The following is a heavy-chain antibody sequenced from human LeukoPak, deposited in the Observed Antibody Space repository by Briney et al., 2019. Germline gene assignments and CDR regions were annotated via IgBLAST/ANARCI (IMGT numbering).Heavy chain of an antibody. Sequence: PGGSLRLSCAASGFNSSNYWMHWVRQGPGKGLVWVSRISPTGSTTSYADSVKGRFTVSRDNAKNTLYLQVNNLRAEDTAVYYCARGPNSNWSGLDFWGQGTLLTVSS. CDR3: ARGPNSNWSGLDF. CDR1: GFNSSNYW. CDR2: ISPTGSTT. V-gene: IGHV3-74*01. D-gene: IGHD6-6*01. J-gene: IGHJ4*02.